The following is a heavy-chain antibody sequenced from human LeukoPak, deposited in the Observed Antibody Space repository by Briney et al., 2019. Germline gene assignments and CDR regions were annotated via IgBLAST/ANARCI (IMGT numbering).Heavy chain of an antibody. CDR3: ASERLGYCSSSSCPFDY. D-gene: IGHD2-2*01. CDR2: LSYSGST. Sequence: SETLSLTCTVSGGSIGSSTCYWGWIRQPPGKGLEWIGSLSYSGSTSYNPSLKSRVTISGDTSTNQFSLKLSSVTAADTAVYYCASERLGYCSSSSCPFDYWGQGTLVTVSS. J-gene: IGHJ4*02. V-gene: IGHV4-39*01. CDR1: GGSIGSSTCY.